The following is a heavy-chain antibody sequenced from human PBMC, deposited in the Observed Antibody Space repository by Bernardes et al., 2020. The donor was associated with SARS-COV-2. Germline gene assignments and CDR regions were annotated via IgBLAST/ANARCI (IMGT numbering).Heavy chain of an antibody. Sequence: GGSLRLSCAASGFTFDDYAMHWVRQAPGKGLEWVSLISGDGGSTYYADSVKGRFTISRDNSKNSLYLQMNSLRTEDTALYYCAVPGPYSSGWSNAGMDVWGQGTTVTVSS. CDR2: ISGDGGST. CDR3: AVPGPYSSGWSNAGMDV. J-gene: IGHJ6*02. CDR1: GFTFDDYA. D-gene: IGHD6-19*01. V-gene: IGHV3-43*02.